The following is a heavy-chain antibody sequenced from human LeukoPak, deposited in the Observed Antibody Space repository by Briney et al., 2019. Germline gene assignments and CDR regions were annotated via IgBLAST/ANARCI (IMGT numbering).Heavy chain of an antibody. Sequence: SETLSLTCTVSGDSISSYYWSWIRQPPGKGLEWIGSIYTDGSTNYNPSLKSRVTISVDTSKNQFSLKLSSVTAADTAVYYCARGDGEIARYGDYVHYGMDVWGQGTTVTVFS. CDR3: ARGDGEIARYGDYVHYGMDV. D-gene: IGHD4-17*01. CDR1: GDSISSYY. CDR2: IYTDGST. J-gene: IGHJ6*02. V-gene: IGHV4-4*09.